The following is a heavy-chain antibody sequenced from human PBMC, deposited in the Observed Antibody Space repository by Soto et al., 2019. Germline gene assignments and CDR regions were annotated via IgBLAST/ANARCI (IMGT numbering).Heavy chain of an antibody. CDR1: GYTFTTYG. J-gene: IGHJ3*02. D-gene: IGHD1-26*01. Sequence: QVQLVQSGAEVRKPGASVKVSCKASGYTFTTYGISWVRQAPGQGLEWMGWISPYNGNTNYAQKLQGRVTMTTDPSTSTAYMELRSLRSDDTAVYYCARVGSDYDDVIHGAFDIWGQGKMVTVSS. CDR2: ISPYNGNT. V-gene: IGHV1-18*01. CDR3: ARVGSDYDDVIHGAFDI.